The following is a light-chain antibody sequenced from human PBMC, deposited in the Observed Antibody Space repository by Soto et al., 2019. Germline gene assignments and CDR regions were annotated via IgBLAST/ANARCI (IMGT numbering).Light chain of an antibody. V-gene: IGKV3D-20*02. CDR1: QSVSSSY. CDR3: LQRSDWRT. J-gene: IGKJ1*01. Sequence: EIVLTQSPGTLSLSPGESATLSCRASQSVSSSYLAWYQQKRGQAPRLLIYGASSRATGIPARFSGSGSGTDFTLTISRLEPEDFAVYYCLQRSDWRTFGRGTKVDIK. CDR2: GAS.